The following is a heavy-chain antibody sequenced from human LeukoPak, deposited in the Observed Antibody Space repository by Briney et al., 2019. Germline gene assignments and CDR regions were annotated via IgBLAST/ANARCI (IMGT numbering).Heavy chain of an antibody. Sequence: PSETLSLTCTVSGDSISSSTYYWGWVRQPPGTGLERIGSISYSGSTYYNPSLKTRVTVFVDTSKNQFPLRLSSVTAADTAVYYCARHKSRLRVPNWFDPWGQGTLVTVSS. CDR2: ISYSGST. V-gene: IGHV4-39*01. D-gene: IGHD3-10*01. J-gene: IGHJ5*02. CDR3: ARHKSRLRVPNWFDP. CDR1: GDSISSSTYY.